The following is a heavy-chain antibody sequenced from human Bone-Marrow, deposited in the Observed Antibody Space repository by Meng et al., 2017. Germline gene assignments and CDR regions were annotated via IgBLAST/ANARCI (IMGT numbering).Heavy chain of an antibody. CDR2: INPNSGGT. Sequence: QVQLVQSGAEGKKPGASVKVSCKASGYTFTSSDINWVRQAPGQGLEWMGWINPNSGGTNYAQKFQGWVTMTRDTSISTAYMELSRLRSDDTAVYYCAGRGIIAAAANFDYWGQGTLVTVSS. V-gene: IGHV1-2*04. CDR1: GYTFTSSD. D-gene: IGHD6-13*01. J-gene: IGHJ4*02. CDR3: AGRGIIAAAANFDY.